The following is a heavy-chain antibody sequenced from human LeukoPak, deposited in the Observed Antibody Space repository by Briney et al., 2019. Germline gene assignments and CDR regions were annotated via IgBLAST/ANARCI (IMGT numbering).Heavy chain of an antibody. D-gene: IGHD4-17*01. J-gene: IGHJ3*02. CDR1: GGSFSSPY. V-gene: IGHV4-59*11. CDR3: ARDPTTVTKGLDI. Sequence: SETLSLTCTVSGGSFSSPYWSWIRQPPGKGLEWIGYISYIGSTNYNPSLKSRVTISVDTSKNQFSLRLSSVTAADTAVYYCARDPTTVTKGLDIWGQGTTVTVSS. CDR2: ISYIGST.